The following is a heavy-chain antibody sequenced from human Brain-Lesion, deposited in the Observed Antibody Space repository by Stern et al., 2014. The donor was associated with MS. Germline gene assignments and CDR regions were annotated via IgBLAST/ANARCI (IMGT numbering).Heavy chain of an antibody. CDR3: ARAVRNQLLSEY. D-gene: IGHD2-2*01. CDR1: GYTFSSYD. J-gene: IGHJ4*02. CDR2: LNPYSGNT. Sequence: VQLVQSGAEVKKPGASVKVSCKASGYTFSSYDITWVRQASGHGLEWMGWLNPYSGNTCYAQKFKGRVSMASDPSISTVYMELTSLTSDDTAVYFCARAVRNQLLSEYWGQGTLVTVSS. V-gene: IGHV1-8*01.